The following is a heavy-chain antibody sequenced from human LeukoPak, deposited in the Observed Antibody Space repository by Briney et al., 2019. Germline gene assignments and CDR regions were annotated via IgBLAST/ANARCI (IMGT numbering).Heavy chain of an antibody. CDR3: ARGLVAVAGYFDY. J-gene: IGHJ4*02. CDR2: IYYSGST. Sequence: SETLSLTCTVSGGSISSYYWSWIRQPPGKGLEWIGYIYYSGSTNYNPSLKSRVTISVDTSKNQFSLKLSSVTAADTAVYYCARGLVAVAGYFDYWGQGTLVTVSS. V-gene: IGHV4-59*01. D-gene: IGHD6-19*01. CDR1: GGSISSYY.